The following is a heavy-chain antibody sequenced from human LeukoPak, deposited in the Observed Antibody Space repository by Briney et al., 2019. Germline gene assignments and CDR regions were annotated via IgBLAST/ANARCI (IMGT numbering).Heavy chain of an antibody. Sequence: SETLSLTCTVSGGSISSYYWSWIRQPPGKGLEWIGYIYYSGSTNYNPSLKSRVTISVDTSKNQFSLKLSSVTAADTAVYYCARDCRRSGWYGESEYYYMDVWGKGTTVTVSS. D-gene: IGHD6-19*01. CDR3: ARDCRRSGWYGESEYYYMDV. V-gene: IGHV4-59*01. J-gene: IGHJ6*03. CDR1: GGSISSYY. CDR2: IYYSGST.